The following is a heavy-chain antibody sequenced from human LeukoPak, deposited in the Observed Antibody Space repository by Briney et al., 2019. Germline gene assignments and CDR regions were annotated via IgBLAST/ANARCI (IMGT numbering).Heavy chain of an antibody. V-gene: IGHV3-48*02. Sequence: PGGSLRLSRLSTVFIYRHYSRNGVGPAPGKGLEWVSYISSSSTTIYYADSVKGRFTISRDNAKNSLYLQMNSLRDEDTAVYYCARDFGLTGYYTDYWGERILVTVSS. CDR2: ISSSSTTI. D-gene: IGHD3-9*01. CDR3: ARDFGLTGYYTDY. J-gene: IGHJ4*02. CDR1: VFIYRHYS.